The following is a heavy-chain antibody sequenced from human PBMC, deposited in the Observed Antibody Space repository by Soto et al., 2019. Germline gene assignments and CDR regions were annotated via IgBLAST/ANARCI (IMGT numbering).Heavy chain of an antibody. D-gene: IGHD3-16*02. CDR1: GDTDTNYV. V-gene: IGHV1-69*01. Sequence: QVQLVQSGAEVKKPESSVKVSCKASGDTDTNYVISWVRQAPGQGLEWMGGIFPKFGTTYSAQKLQDRLTITADESTSTVYMQLSSLRLDDTAVYYCEAEMTFGKLSVVWGQGTTVTVSS. J-gene: IGHJ6*02. CDR3: EAEMTFGKLSVV. CDR2: IFPKFGTT.